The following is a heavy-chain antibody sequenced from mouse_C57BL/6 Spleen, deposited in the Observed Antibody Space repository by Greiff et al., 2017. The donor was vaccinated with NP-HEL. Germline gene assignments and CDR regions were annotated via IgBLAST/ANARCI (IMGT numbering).Heavy chain of an antibody. J-gene: IGHJ2*01. CDR3: ATKGEYYYVYFDY. CDR2: INPNHGGT. D-gene: IGHD1-1*01. V-gene: IGHV1-26*01. Sequence: VQLQQSGPELVKPGASVKISCKASGYTFTDYYMNWVKQSPGTSLEWIGDINPNHGGTRYNQKFKGKATLTVDKSSSTAYMVRRSLTSEDSAVYYCATKGEYYYVYFDYWGQGTTLTVSS. CDR1: GYTFTDYY.